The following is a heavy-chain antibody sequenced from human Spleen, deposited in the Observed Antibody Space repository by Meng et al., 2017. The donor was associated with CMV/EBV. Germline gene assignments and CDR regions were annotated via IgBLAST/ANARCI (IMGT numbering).Heavy chain of an antibody. Sequence: GGSLRLSCAASGFTFSSYEINWVRQAPGKGLEWVSYISSSGSTIYYADSVKGRFTISRDNAKNSLYLQMNSLRAEDTAVYYCARENSRFLEWLSPCMDVWGQGTTVTVSS. D-gene: IGHD3-3*01. CDR3: ARENSRFLEWLSPCMDV. V-gene: IGHV3-48*03. CDR2: ISSSGSTI. CDR1: GFTFSSYE. J-gene: IGHJ6*02.